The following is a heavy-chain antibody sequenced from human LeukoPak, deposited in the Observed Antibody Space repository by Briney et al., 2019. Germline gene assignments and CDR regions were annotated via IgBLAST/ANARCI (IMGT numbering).Heavy chain of an antibody. CDR1: GGSISSYY. D-gene: IGHD1-26*01. V-gene: IGHV4-59*08. J-gene: IGHJ3*02. Sequence: SETLSLTCTVSGGSISSYYWSWIRQPPGKGLEWIGYIYYSGSTNYNPSLKSRVTTSVDTSKNQFSLKLSSVTAADTAVYYCASGYSGSNDAFDIWGQGTMVTVSS. CDR2: IYYSGST. CDR3: ASGYSGSNDAFDI.